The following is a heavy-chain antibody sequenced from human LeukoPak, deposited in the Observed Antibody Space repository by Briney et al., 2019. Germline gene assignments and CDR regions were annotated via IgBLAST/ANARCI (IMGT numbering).Heavy chain of an antibody. J-gene: IGHJ4*02. Sequence: PSETLSLTCTVSGGSISSYYWSWIRQPSGKGLEWIGRIYTSGTTNYNPSLKSRVTMSVDTSKNQFSLKLNSVTAADTAVYYCARDAYYYGSGSPYYFDYWGQGTLVTVSS. CDR1: GGSISSYY. V-gene: IGHV4-4*07. CDR2: IYTSGTT. CDR3: ARDAYYYGSGSPYYFDY. D-gene: IGHD3-10*01.